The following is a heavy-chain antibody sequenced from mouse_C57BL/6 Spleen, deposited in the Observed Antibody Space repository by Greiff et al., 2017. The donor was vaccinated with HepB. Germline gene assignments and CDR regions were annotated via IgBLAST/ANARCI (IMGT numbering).Heavy chain of an antibody. D-gene: IGHD1-1*01. V-gene: IGHV3-6*01. CDR1: GYSITSGYY. Sequence: ESGPGLVKPSQSLSLTCSVTGYSITSGYYWNWIRQFPGNKLEWMGYISYDGSNNYNPSLKNRISITRDTSKNQFFLKLNSVTTEDTATYYCARFIFNYYGSSHWYFDVWGTGTTVTVSS. CDR2: ISYDGSN. J-gene: IGHJ1*03. CDR3: ARFIFNYYGSSHWYFDV.